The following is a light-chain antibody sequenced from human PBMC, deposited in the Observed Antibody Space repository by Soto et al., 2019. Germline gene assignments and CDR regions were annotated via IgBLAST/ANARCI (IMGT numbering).Light chain of an antibody. V-gene: IGLV2-14*01. Sequence: QSVLTQPASVSGSPGQSITISCTGSSSDVGAYNYVSWYQQHPGKAPKLMIYDVSNRPSGVSNRFSGSKSGNTASLTISGLQAEDEADYYCTSFTSASTQVFGGRTKLTVL. CDR1: SSDVGAYNY. CDR2: DVS. CDR3: TSFTSASTQV. J-gene: IGLJ2*01.